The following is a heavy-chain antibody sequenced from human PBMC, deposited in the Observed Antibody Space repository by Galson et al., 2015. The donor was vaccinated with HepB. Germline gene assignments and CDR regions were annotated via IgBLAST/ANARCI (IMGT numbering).Heavy chain of an antibody. J-gene: IGHJ6*04. D-gene: IGHD3-3*01. CDR3: AKDLDSDFWSGPMDV. V-gene: IGHV3-23*01. Sequence: SLRLSCAASGFTSGFAFSSHALNWVRQGPGKGLEWVSVISGSGNTYYADSVKGRFTISRDNSKNTLYLQMNSLRAEDTAVYYCAKDLDSDFWSGPMDVWGKGTTGTGSS. CDR2: ISGSGNT. CDR1: GFTSGFAFSSHA.